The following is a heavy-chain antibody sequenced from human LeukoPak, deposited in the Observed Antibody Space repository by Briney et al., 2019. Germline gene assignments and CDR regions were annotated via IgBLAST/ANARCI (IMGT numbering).Heavy chain of an antibody. D-gene: IGHD6-13*01. CDR3: VRLSSSWSFYFDY. Sequence: SETLSLTCTVSGGSISSSSYYWGWIRQPPGKGLEWIGSIYYSGSTYYNPSLKSRVTISVDTSKNQFSLKLSSVTAADTAVYYCVRLSSSWSFYFDYWGQGTLVTVSS. CDR2: IYYSGST. CDR1: GGSISSSSYY. V-gene: IGHV4-39*01. J-gene: IGHJ4*02.